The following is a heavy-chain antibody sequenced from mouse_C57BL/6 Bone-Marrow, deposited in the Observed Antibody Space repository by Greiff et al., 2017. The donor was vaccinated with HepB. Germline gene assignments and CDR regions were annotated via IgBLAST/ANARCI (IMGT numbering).Heavy chain of an antibody. J-gene: IGHJ2*01. D-gene: IGHD1-1*01. CDR1: GYTFTSYG. CDR3: ATYDYGSSTRG. V-gene: IGHV1-81*01. CDR2: IYPRSGNT. Sequence: QVQLKQSGAELARPGASVKLSCKASGYTFTSYGISWVKQRTGQGLEWIGEIYPRSGNTYYNEKFKGTATLTADKSSSTAYMELRSLTSEDSAVYFCATYDYGSSTRGWGQGTTLTVSS.